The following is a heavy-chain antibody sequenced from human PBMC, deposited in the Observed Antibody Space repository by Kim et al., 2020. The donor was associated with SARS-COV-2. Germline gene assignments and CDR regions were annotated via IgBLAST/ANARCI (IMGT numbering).Heavy chain of an antibody. Sequence: GGSLRLSCAASGFTFSSFAMTWVRQAPGKGLVWVSILSGNGGSTFYADSVKGRFTISRDNSKNTLYLQMNSLRAEDTAVYYCAKKGIPGGGQWYVDHWGPGTLVTASS. CDR1: GFTFSSFA. D-gene: IGHD6-13*01. CDR2: LSGNGGST. J-gene: IGHJ2*01. V-gene: IGHV3-23*01. CDR3: AKKGIPGGGQWYVDH.